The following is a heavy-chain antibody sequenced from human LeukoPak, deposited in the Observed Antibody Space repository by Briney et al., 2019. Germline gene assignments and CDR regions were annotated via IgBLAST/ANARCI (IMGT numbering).Heavy chain of an antibody. V-gene: IGHV3-21*01. CDR1: GFTFDDYG. CDR3: ARDLLWFGEAGDSY. Sequence: GGSLRLSCEASGFTFDDYGMIWVRQIPGKGLEWVSSISSSSIYIYYADSLKGRLTISRDNAKNSLYLQMNSLRAEDTAVYYCARDLLWFGEAGDSYWGQGSLVTVSS. D-gene: IGHD3-10*01. CDR2: ISSSSIYI. J-gene: IGHJ4*02.